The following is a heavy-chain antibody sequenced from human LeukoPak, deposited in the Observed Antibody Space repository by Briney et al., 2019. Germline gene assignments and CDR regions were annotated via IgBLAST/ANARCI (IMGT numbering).Heavy chain of an antibody. CDR3: AELGITMIGGV. CDR2: ISSSGSTI. CDR1: GLRFSRGG. D-gene: IGHD3-10*02. J-gene: IGHJ6*04. Sequence: GGSLRLSCKASGLRFSRGGMHWIRQAPGKGLEWVSYISSSGSTIYYADSVKGRFTISRDNAKNSLYLQMNSLRAEDTAVYYCAELGITMIGGVWGKGTTVTISS. V-gene: IGHV3-48*03.